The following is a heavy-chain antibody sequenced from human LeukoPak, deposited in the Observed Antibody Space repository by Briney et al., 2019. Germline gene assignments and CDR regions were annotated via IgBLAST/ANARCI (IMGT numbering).Heavy chain of an antibody. V-gene: IGHV3-53*01. D-gene: IGHD1-26*01. Sequence: TGGSLRLSCAASGFIVSSNYKSWVREAPGKGLEWVSVIYSGGSTYYADSVKGRFTISRDNSKNTLYLQMNSLRAEDTAVYYCARDSGSYYFDYWGQGTLVTVSS. J-gene: IGHJ4*02. CDR3: ARDSGSYYFDY. CDR1: GFIVSSNY. CDR2: IYSGGST.